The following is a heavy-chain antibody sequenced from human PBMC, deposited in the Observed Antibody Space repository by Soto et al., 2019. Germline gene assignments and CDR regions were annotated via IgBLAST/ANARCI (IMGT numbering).Heavy chain of an antibody. J-gene: IGHJ4*02. CDR1: GFTFSSYA. CDR2: ISYDGSNK. V-gene: IGHV3-30-3*01. D-gene: IGHD3-22*01. CDR3: ARDRRGTMIVVVTMIDY. Sequence: QVQLVESGGGVVQPGRSLRLSCVASGFTFSSYAMHWVRQAPGKGLEWVAVISYDGSNKYYADSVKGRFTISRDNSKNTLYLQMNSLRAEDTAVYYCARDRRGTMIVVVTMIDYWGQGTLVTVSS.